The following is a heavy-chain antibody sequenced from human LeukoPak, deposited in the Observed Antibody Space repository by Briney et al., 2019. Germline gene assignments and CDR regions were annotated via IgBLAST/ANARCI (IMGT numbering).Heavy chain of an antibody. CDR1: GFTFSSYA. CDR3: ARGHSSGWYYFDY. Sequence: GGSLRLSCAASGFTFSSYAMTWVRQAPGKGLEWVSAISGSGGPTYYADSVKGRFTISRDNSKNTLYLQMNNLRAEDTAVYYCARGHSSGWYYFDYWGQGTLVTVSS. J-gene: IGHJ4*02. CDR2: ISGSGGPT. V-gene: IGHV3-23*01. D-gene: IGHD6-19*01.